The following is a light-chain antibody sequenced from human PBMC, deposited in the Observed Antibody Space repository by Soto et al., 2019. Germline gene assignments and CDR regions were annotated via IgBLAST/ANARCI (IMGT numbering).Light chain of an antibody. CDR1: SGSIASSY. Sequence: NFMLTQPHSTSESPGKTVTISCTRSSGSIASSYVQWYQQRPRSSPSIVIYEDDQRSSAVADRFSGSIDRSSNSASLTISFLKREDEDDYCCQSYEGNTVIFGGGTKLTVL. J-gene: IGLJ2*01. V-gene: IGLV6-57*01. CDR3: QSYEGNTVI. CDR2: EDD.